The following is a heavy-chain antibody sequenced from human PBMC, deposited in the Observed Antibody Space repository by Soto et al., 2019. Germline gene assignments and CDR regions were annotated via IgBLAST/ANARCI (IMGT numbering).Heavy chain of an antibody. CDR1: GFTFSSYS. V-gene: IGHV3-48*02. CDR2: ISSSSSTI. CDR3: ARDPGYCISTSCNYYYYGMDV. J-gene: IGHJ6*02. Sequence: GGSLRLSCAASGFTFSSYSMNWVRQAPGKGLEWVSYISSSSSTIYYADSVKGRFTISRDNAKNSLYLQMNSLRDEDTAVYYCARDPGYCISTSCNYYYYGMDVWGQGTTVTVSS. D-gene: IGHD2-2*01.